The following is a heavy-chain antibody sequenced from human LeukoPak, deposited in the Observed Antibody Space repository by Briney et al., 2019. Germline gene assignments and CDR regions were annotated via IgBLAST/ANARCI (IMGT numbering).Heavy chain of an antibody. CDR1: GYTFTSYD. V-gene: IGHV1-8*01. J-gene: IGHJ5*02. D-gene: IGHD3-16*01. CDR2: MNPNSGNT. Sequence: GASVKISCKASGYTFTSYDINWGRQATGQGLEWMGWMNPNSGNTGYAQKFQGRVTMTRNTSISTAYMELSSLRSEDTAVYYCARLSIAGITFGGLGPWGQGTLVTVSS. CDR3: ARLSIAGITFGGLGP.